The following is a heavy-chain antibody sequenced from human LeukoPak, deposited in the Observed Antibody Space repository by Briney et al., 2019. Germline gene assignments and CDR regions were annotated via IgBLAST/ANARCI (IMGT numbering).Heavy chain of an antibody. D-gene: IGHD2-21*01. CDR1: GFTFSSYA. Sequence: GGSLRLSCAASGFTFSSYAMSWVRQAPGKGLECVSAISGSGGSTYYADSVKDRFTISRDNSKNTLYLQMNSLRAEDTAVYYCAKSVIHIAWHGYWGQGTLVTVSS. CDR3: AKSVIHIAWHGY. V-gene: IGHV3-23*01. CDR2: ISGSGGST. J-gene: IGHJ4*02.